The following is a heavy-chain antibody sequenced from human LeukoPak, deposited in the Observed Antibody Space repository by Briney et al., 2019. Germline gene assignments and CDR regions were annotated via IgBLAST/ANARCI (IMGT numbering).Heavy chain of an antibody. CDR2: INPNSGGT. V-gene: IGHV1-2*02. J-gene: IGHJ6*02. CDR3: ARYSYFTVRGAGYYYYGMDV. CDR1: GYTFTGYY. Sequence: ASVKVSCKASGYTFTGYYMHWVRQAPGQGLEWMGWINPNSGGTNYAQKFQGRVTMTRDTSISTAYMELSRPRSDDTAVYYCARYSYFTVRGAGYYYYGMDVWGQGTTVTVSS. D-gene: IGHD3-10*01.